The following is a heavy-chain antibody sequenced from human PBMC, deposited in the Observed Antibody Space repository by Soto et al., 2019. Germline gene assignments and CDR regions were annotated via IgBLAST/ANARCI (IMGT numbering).Heavy chain of an antibody. CDR2: IYYSGST. V-gene: IGHV4-61*01. J-gene: IGHJ4*02. Sequence: SETLSLTCTVSGGSVSSGSYYWSWIRQPPGKGLEWIGHIYYSGSTNYNPSLKSRVTMSVDTSKNQFSLKLSSVTAADTAVYYCARTSRYDSSGYYAGFLDYWGQGTLVT. CDR3: ARTSRYDSSGYYAGFLDY. CDR1: GGSVSSGSYY. D-gene: IGHD3-22*01.